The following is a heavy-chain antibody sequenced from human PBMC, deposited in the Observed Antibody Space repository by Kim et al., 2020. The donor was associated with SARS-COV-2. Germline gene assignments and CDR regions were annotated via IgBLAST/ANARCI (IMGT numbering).Heavy chain of an antibody. J-gene: IGHJ6*02. D-gene: IGHD6-13*01. V-gene: IGHV4-61*01. Sequence: SETLSLTCTVSGGSVSSGSYYWSWIRQPPGKGLEWIGYIYYSGRTNYNPSLKSRVTISVDTSKNQFSLKLSSVTAADTAVYYCARRASIAAVPPHYYYYGMDVWGQGTTVTVSS. CDR3: ARRASIAAVPPHYYYYGMDV. CDR1: GGSVSSGSYY. CDR2: IYYSGRT.